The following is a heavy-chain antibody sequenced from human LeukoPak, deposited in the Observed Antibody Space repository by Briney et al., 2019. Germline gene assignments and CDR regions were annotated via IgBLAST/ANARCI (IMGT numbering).Heavy chain of an antibody. J-gene: IGHJ3*02. V-gene: IGHV4-31*03. Sequence: SETLSLTCTVSGGSINNGGYYWSWIRQHPGKGLEWIGYIYYSGSSYYNPSLRSRVTISVDTSKNHFSLKLSSVTAADTAVYYCARDGLNWAPDAFDIWGQGTMVTVSS. D-gene: IGHD1-1*01. CDR1: GGSINNGGYY. CDR3: ARDGLNWAPDAFDI. CDR2: IYYSGSS.